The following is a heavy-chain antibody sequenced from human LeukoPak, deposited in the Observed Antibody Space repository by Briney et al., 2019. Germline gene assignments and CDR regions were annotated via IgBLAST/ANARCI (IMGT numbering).Heavy chain of an antibody. CDR2: INAGNGNT. CDR1: GYTFTSYA. Sequence: GASVKVSCKASGYTFTSYAMNWVRQAPGQRLEWMGWINAGNGNTKYSQEFQGRVTITRDTSASTAYMELSSLRSEDMAVYYCARGPPEWVATWGGDWFDPWGQGTLVTVSS. J-gene: IGHJ5*02. V-gene: IGHV1-3*03. CDR3: ARGPPEWVATWGGDWFDP. D-gene: IGHD3-3*01.